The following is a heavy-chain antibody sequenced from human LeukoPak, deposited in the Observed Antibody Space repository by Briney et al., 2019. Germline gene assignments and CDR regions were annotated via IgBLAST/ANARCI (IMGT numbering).Heavy chain of an antibody. Sequence: ASVKASCKASGYTFTSYYMHWVRQAPGQGLEWMGIINPSGGSTSYAQKFQGRVTMTRDTSTSTVYMELSSLRSEDTAVYYCARDPGYYYDSTYYFDYWGQGTLVTVSS. D-gene: IGHD3-22*01. J-gene: IGHJ4*02. CDR2: INPSGGST. CDR1: GYTFTSYY. V-gene: IGHV1-46*01. CDR3: ARDPGYYYDSTYYFDY.